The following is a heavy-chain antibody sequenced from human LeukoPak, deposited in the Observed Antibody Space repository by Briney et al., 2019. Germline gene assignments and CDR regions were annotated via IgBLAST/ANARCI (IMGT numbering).Heavy chain of an antibody. Sequence: PGGSLRLSCAASGFTFSSYAMHWVRQAPGKGLEWVAVISYDGSNKYYADSVKGRFTISRDNSKNTLYLQMNSLRAEDTAVYYCASGSSGYYRSYFDHWGQGTLVTVSS. J-gene: IGHJ4*02. V-gene: IGHV3-30-3*01. CDR2: ISYDGSNK. CDR1: GFTFSSYA. CDR3: ASGSSGYYRSYFDH. D-gene: IGHD3-22*01.